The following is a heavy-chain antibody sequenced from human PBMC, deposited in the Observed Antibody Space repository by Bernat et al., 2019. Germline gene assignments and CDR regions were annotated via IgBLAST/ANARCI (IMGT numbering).Heavy chain of an antibody. D-gene: IGHD1-26*01. CDR3: ARIATSTYLTDY. V-gene: IGHV3-11*01. CDR1: GFTVSNNY. CDR2: ISRGGNTK. J-gene: IGHJ4*02. Sequence: VQLVESGGGLVQPGGSLRLSCAASGFTVSNNYMSWVRQAPGKGLEWVSYISRGGNTKYYADSVKGRFTISRDNAQKSLFLQMNSLGAEDTAVYYCARIATSTYLTDYWGQGTLVTVSS.